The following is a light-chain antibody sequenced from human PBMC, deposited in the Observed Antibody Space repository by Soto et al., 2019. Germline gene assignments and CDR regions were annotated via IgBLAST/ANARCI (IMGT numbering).Light chain of an antibody. Sequence: IQITQSPSTLSASLGDRVTITCRASQSVSSWLAWYQQKPGKAPKLLIYKASSLESGVPPRFSGSGSGTEFTLTISSLQPEDFATYYCQQYHSYSFGQGTKLELK. CDR2: KAS. CDR1: QSVSSW. CDR3: QQYHSYS. V-gene: IGKV1-5*03. J-gene: IGKJ2*01.